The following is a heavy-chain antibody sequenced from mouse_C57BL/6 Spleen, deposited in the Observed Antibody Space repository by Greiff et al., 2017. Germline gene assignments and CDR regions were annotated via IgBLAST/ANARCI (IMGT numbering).Heavy chain of an antibody. CDR1: GYTFTEYT. V-gene: IGHV1-62-2*01. D-gene: IGHD4-1*01. CDR2: FYPGSGSI. Sequence: VQLQQSGAELAKPGASVKLSCKASGYTFTEYTIHWVQQRSGQGLEWIGWFYPGSGSIKYNEKFKDKATVTADKSDSTVYMEHSRLTSEDSAVYFCARHEGIDWAWFAYWGQGTLVTVSA. J-gene: IGHJ3*01. CDR3: ARHEGIDWAWFAY.